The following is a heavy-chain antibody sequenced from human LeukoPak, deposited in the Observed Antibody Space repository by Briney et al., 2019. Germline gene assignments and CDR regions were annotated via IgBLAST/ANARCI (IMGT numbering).Heavy chain of an antibody. V-gene: IGHV4-34*01. CDR2: INHSGST. D-gene: IGHD2-2*01. CDR3: ARVRCNSTSCYRRYFDY. CDR1: GGSFSGYY. J-gene: IGHJ4*02. Sequence: SETLSLTCAVYGGSFSGYYWSWIRQPPGKGLEWIGEINHSGSTNYNPSLKSRVTISVDTSKNQFSLKLSSVTAADTAVYYCARVRCNSTSCYRRYFDYWGQGTLVTVSS.